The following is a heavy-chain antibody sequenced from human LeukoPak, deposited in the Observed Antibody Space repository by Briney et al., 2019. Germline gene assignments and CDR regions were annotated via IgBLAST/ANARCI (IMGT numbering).Heavy chain of an antibody. CDR1: GDAVINNHYY. V-gene: IGHV4-39*07. J-gene: IGHJ4*02. D-gene: IGHD5-12*01. CDR2: IFYSGALFSRGDT. CDR3: ASWRGYRGYDYGFDY. Sequence: PSETLSLTCNVSGDAVINNHYYWGWIRQSPGKGLEWIANIFYSGALFSRGDTYYNPSLKSRVTISVDTSKNQFSLKVRSVIAADTAVYYCASWRGYRGYDYGFDYWGQGTLVTVSS.